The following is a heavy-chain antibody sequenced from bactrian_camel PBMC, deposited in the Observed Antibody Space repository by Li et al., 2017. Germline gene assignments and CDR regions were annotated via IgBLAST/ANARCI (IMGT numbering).Heavy chain of an antibody. CDR1: GRSVNDNC. Sequence: HVQLVESGGGSVQAGGSLRLSCEVSGRSVNDNCFAWFRQVPGREREGIATIDSDGIASYAHSVQGRVTISRDNAKNTLYLQMNSLKPGDTAMYYCAAQESQLFGGNCYTRGTPARDLRRANFGYWGQGTQVTVS. D-gene: IGHD2*01. CDR3: AAQESQLFGGNCYTRGTPARDLRRANFGY. CDR2: IDSDGIA. J-gene: IGHJ6*01. V-gene: IGHV3S53*01.